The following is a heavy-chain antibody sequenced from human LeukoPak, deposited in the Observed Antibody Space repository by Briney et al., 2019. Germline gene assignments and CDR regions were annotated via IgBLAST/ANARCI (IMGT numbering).Heavy chain of an antibody. J-gene: IGHJ4*02. CDR3: AKYSRRAAGGGDFDY. CDR2: ISYDGSNK. V-gene: IGHV3-30*18. Sequence: GGSLRLSCAASGFTFSDYYMHWVRQAPGKGLEWVAVISYDGSNKYYADSVKGRFTISRDNSKNTLYLQMNSLRAEDTAVYYCAKYSRRAAGGGDFDYWGQGTLVTVSS. CDR1: GFTFSDYY. D-gene: IGHD6-13*01.